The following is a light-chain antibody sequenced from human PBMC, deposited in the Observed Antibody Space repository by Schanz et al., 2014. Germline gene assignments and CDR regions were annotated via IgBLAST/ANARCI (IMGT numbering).Light chain of an antibody. J-gene: IGLJ1*01. Sequence: QSALTQPASVSGSPGQSITISCTGTSSDVGGYNYVSWYQQHPGKAPKLMIYDVSNRPSGVSNRFSGSKSGNTASLTISGLQDEDEADYYCCSYAGSYTGVFGTGTKLTVL. V-gene: IGLV2-14*01. CDR1: SSDVGGYNY. CDR3: CSYAGSYTGV. CDR2: DVS.